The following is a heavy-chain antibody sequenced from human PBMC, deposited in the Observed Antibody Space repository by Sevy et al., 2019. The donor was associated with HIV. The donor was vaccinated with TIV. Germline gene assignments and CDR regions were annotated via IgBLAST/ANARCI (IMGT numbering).Heavy chain of an antibody. J-gene: IGHJ4*02. Sequence: GGSLRLSCAASGFTFRTHAMHWVRQAPGKGLEWVAVISYNGNSKYYAESVKGRFTISRDDSKNTLYLQMNSLRPEDTAVYTCAGDSGYDGRGYSPGYWGQGTLVTVSS. CDR1: GFTFRTHA. V-gene: IGHV3-30*03. D-gene: IGHD3-22*01. CDR2: ISYNGNSK. CDR3: AGDSGYDGRGYSPGY.